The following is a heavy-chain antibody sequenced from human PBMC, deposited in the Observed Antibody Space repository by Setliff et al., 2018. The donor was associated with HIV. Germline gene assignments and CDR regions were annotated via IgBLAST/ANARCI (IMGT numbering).Heavy chain of an antibody. D-gene: IGHD3-22*01. CDR2: IYWDDDK. CDR1: GFSLTTIRVA. CDR3: AHRRVGNYDSSGNYHSYFDY. Sequence: SGPTLVNPTETLTLTCTFSGFSLTTIRVAVGWIRQPPGKAPEWLGFIYWDDDKRYSPSLKTRITITKDASKNQVVLTMARMDPVDTATYYCAHRRVGNYDSSGNYHSYFDYWGQGILVTVSS. V-gene: IGHV2-5*02. J-gene: IGHJ4*02.